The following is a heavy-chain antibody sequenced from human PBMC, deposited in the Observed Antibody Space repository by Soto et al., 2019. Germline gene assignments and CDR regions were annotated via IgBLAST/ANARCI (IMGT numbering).Heavy chain of an antibody. CDR1: GYSFNSYW. CDR2: IYPGDSDT. CDR3: ARRSAGTNYYYYGMDV. J-gene: IGHJ6*02. Sequence: GESLKISCKGSGYSFNSYWIGWVRQMPGKGLEWMGIIYPGDSDTRYSPSFQGQVTISADKSISTAYLQWSSLKASDTAMYYCARRSAGTNYYYYGMDVWGQGTTVTVSS. V-gene: IGHV5-51*01. D-gene: IGHD2-15*01.